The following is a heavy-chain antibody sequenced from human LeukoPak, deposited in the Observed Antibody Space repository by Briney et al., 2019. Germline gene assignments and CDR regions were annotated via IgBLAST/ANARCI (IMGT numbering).Heavy chain of an antibody. J-gene: IGHJ4*02. CDR3: ARGAYYYED. CDR1: GFTFSSHS. Sequence: GGSLRLSCAASGFTFSSHSMNWVRQAPGKGLEWVSYISSSSSTIYYADSVRGRFTISRDNAKNSLYLQMNSLRAEDTAVCYCARGAYYYEDWGQGTLVTVSS. CDR2: ISSSSSTI. V-gene: IGHV3-48*01.